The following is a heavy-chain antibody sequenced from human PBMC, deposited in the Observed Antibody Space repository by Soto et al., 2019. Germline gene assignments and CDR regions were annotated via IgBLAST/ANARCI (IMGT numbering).Heavy chain of an antibody. J-gene: IGHJ6*02. D-gene: IGHD3-10*02. CDR2: ISYDGSKK. V-gene: IGHV3-30*18. CDR1: GFTFSSYG. CDR3: AKDGSYTLFRMDV. Sequence: GGSLRLSCAASGFTFSSYGMHWVRQAAGKGLERVAVISYDGSKKYYADSVKGRFTISRDNSKNTLYLQMNSLRAEDTAVYYCAKDGSYTLFRMDVWGQGPTVTGSS.